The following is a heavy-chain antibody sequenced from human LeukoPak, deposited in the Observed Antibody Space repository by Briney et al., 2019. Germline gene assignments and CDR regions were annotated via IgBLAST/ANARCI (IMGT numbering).Heavy chain of an antibody. CDR3: ARDLLGGDDAFDI. V-gene: IGHV4-59*01. CDR2: IYYSGST. Sequence: SETLSLTCTVSGGSISSYYWSWIRQPPGEGLEWIGYIYYSGSTNYNPSLKSRVTISVDTSKNQFYLKLSSVTAADTAVYYCARDLLGGDDAFDIWGQGTMVTVSS. J-gene: IGHJ3*02. CDR1: GGSISSYY.